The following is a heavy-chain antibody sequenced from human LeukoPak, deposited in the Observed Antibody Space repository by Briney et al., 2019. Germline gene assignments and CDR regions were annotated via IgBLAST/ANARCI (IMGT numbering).Heavy chain of an antibody. CDR2: IIPIFGIA. V-gene: IGHV1-69*04. J-gene: IGHJ6*02. CDR1: GGTFSSYA. Sequence: SVKVSCKASGGTFSSYAISWERQAPGQGLEWMGRIIPIFGIANYAQKFQGRVTITADKSTSTAYMELSSLRSEDTAVYYCARGGVVPAAIYEDVWGQGTTVTVSS. D-gene: IGHD2-2*01. CDR3: ARGGVVPAAIYEDV.